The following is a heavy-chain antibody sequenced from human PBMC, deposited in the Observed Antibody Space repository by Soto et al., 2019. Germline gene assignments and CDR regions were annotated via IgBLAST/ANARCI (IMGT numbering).Heavy chain of an antibody. V-gene: IGHV3-7*04. D-gene: IGHD3-22*01. CDR3: ARGDYFDTSGHFSDAFDI. CDR2: IKPDGSEK. CDR1: GFTFSSDW. Sequence: PGGSLRLSCAASGFTFSSDWMHWVRQAPGKGLEWVANIKPDGSEKWYVDSVKGRFTISRDNAKNSLYLQMISLRAEDTAVYYCARGDYFDTSGHFSDAFDIWGQGTMVTVSS. J-gene: IGHJ3*02.